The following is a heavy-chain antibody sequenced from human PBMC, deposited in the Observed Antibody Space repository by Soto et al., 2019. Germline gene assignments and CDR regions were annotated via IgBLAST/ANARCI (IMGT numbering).Heavy chain of an antibody. Sequence: PGGSLRLSCAASGFTFSSYAMSWVRQAPGKGLEWVSAISGSGGSTYYADSVKGRFTISRDNSKNTLYLQMNSLRAEDTAVYYCTKDQYSSSWNWFDPWGQGTLVTVSS. CDR2: ISGSGGST. CDR3: TKDQYSSSWNWFDP. J-gene: IGHJ5*02. CDR1: GFTFSSYA. D-gene: IGHD6-13*01. V-gene: IGHV3-23*01.